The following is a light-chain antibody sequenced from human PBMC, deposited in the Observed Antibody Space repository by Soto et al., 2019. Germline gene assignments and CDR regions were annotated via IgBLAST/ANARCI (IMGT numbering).Light chain of an antibody. Sequence: EIVLTQSPGTLSLSPGERATLSCRASQSVSSSYLAWYQQKPGQAPRLLIYGASSRATGIPDRFSGSGSGTDFTLTISRLEPEDFAVYYCQQYSNSPLTFGGGNKVEIK. CDR3: QQYSNSPLT. CDR2: GAS. CDR1: QSVSSSY. J-gene: IGKJ4*01. V-gene: IGKV3-20*01.